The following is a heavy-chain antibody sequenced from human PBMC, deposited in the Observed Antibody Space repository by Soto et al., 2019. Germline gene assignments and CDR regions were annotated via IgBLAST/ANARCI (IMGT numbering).Heavy chain of an antibody. CDR3: ARDLADY. J-gene: IGHJ4*02. CDR2: IWYDGTIK. V-gene: IGHV3-33*01. D-gene: IGHD3-16*01. CDR1: GFTFSHYA. Sequence: QVQLVESGGGVVQPGRSLRLSCAAAGFTFSHYAMHWVRQAPGKGLEWVAIIWYDGTIKYYVDSVKGRFTISRDNSNNTLYLQMSSLRAEDTAVYYCARDLADYWGQGTLVTVSS.